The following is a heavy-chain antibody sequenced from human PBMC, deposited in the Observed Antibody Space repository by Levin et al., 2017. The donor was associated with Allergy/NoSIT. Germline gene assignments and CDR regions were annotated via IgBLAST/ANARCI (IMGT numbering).Heavy chain of an antibody. CDR3: ARAYSYYDSSGYYPFDY. CDR1: GFTFSSYS. D-gene: IGHD3-22*01. CDR2: ISSSSSTI. Sequence: GGSLRLSCAASGFTFSSYSMNWVRQAPGKGLEWVSYISSSSSTIYYADSVKGRFTISRDNAKNSLYLQMNSLRAEDTAVYYCARAYSYYDSSGYYPFDYWGQGTLVTVSS. V-gene: IGHV3-48*01. J-gene: IGHJ4*02.